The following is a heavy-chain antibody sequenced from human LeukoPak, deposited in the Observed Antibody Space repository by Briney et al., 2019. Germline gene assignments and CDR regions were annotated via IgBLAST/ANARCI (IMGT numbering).Heavy chain of an antibody. V-gene: IGHV3-30-3*01. CDR2: ISYDGSNK. Sequence: GRSLRLSCAASGFTFSSYAMHWVRQAPGKGLEWVAVISYDGSNKYYADSVKGRFTISRDNSKNTLYLQMNSLRAEDTAVYYCASGPVKRNWFDPWGQGTLVTVSS. CDR3: ASGPVKRNWFDP. J-gene: IGHJ5*02. D-gene: IGHD3-16*02. CDR1: GFTFSSYA.